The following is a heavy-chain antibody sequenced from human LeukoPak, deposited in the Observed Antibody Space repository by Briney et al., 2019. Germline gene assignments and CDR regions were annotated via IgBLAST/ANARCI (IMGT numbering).Heavy chain of an antibody. V-gene: IGHV3-21*01. J-gene: IGHJ4*02. CDR2: ISSTSTYI. CDR3: ARDPPSRGTRYFDY. D-gene: IGHD3-16*01. Sequence: PGGSLRLSCAASGFTFSSYSMNWVRQAPGKGLEWVSSISSTSTYIDYVDSVKGRFTISRDNAKNSLYLQMDSLRAEDTAVYYCARDPPSRGTRYFDYWGQGTLVTVSS. CDR1: GFTFSSYS.